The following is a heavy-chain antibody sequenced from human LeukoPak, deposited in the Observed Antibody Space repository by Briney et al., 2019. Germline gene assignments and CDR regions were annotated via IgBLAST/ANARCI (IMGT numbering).Heavy chain of an antibody. Sequence: GASVKVSCKASGYTFTGYYMHWVRQAPGQGLEWMGRINPNSGGTNYAQKFQGRVTMTRDTSINTAYMELSRLRSDDTAVYYCARNIGSYYYDSSFDYWGQGTLVTVSS. D-gene: IGHD3-22*01. V-gene: IGHV1-2*06. CDR3: ARNIGSYYYDSSFDY. CDR1: GYTFTGYY. CDR2: INPNSGGT. J-gene: IGHJ4*02.